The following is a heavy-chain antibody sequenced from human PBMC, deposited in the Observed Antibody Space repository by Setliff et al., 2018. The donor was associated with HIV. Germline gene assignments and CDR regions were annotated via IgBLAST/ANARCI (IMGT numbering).Heavy chain of an antibody. J-gene: IGHJ4*02. V-gene: IGHV1-2*06. CDR3: ARGRGPSRFDY. CDR2: ISPGSAAA. CDR1: GYTFINYY. Sequence: ASVKVSCKASGYTFINYYIHWVRQAPGQGLEWMGRISPGSAAANYAQKFQGRVTMTRDASTTTAYMELSSLRSEDTAIYYCARGRGPSRFDYWGQGTLVTVSS.